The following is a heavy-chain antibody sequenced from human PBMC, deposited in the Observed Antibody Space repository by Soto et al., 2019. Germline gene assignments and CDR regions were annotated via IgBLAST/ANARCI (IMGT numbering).Heavy chain of an antibody. J-gene: IGHJ6*02. D-gene: IGHD5-12*01. CDR1: GFTFSTYW. Sequence: EVQLVESGGGLIQPGGSLRLSCAASGFTFSTYWMSWVRQAPGKGLEWVANIKPDGSEKYHVDSVKGRFTISRDNAKNSLYLQMNSLRAEDTAVYYCARDPTIVATMGSIYYYYGMDVWGQGTTVTVSS. CDR3: ARDPTIVATMGSIYYYYGMDV. CDR2: IKPDGSEK. V-gene: IGHV3-7*01.